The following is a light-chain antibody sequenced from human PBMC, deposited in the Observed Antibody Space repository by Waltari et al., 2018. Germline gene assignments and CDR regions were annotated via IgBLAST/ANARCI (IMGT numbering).Light chain of an antibody. J-gene: IGLJ1*01. Sequence: QAALTQPRSVSGSPGQSVTIPCTGTSRDIGLYNYVSWYQQHPGTAPKLMIYEVSKRPSGVSDRFSGSKSGNTASLTISGLQAEDDTDYYCSSYTGSNTYIFGSGTRLTVL. CDR3: SSYTGSNTYI. CDR2: EVS. CDR1: SRDIGLYNY. V-gene: IGLV2-11*01.